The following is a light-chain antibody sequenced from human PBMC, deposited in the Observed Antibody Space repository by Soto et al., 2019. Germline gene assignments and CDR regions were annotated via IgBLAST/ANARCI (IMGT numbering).Light chain of an antibody. J-gene: IGKJ5*01. Sequence: EIVMTQSPATLSVSPGERATLSCRASQSVSSNLAWYQQKPGHAPSLLIYGAFTRATGIPARFSGTGSGTEFTLTISSLQSEDFAVYFCQQYNNWPPITFGQGTRLEIK. CDR2: GAF. V-gene: IGKV3-15*01. CDR1: QSVSSN. CDR3: QQYNNWPPIT.